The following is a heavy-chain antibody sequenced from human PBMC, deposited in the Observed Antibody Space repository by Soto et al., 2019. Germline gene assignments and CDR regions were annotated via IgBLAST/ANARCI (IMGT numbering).Heavy chain of an antibody. Sequence: SETLSLTCTVSGGSISSYYWSWIRQPPGKGLEWIGYIYYSGSTNYNPPLKSRVTISVDTSKNQFSLKLSSVTAADTAVYYCAREQYYDSSGYPPPRGGPVFPPDTRAYIWGQGTMVTVSS. CDR2: IYYSGST. CDR3: AREQYYDSSGYPPPRGGPVFPPDTRAYI. V-gene: IGHV4-59*01. D-gene: IGHD3-22*01. CDR1: GGSISSYY. J-gene: IGHJ3*02.